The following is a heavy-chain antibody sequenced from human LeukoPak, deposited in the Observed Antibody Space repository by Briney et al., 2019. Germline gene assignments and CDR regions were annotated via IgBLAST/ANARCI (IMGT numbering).Heavy chain of an antibody. D-gene: IGHD2-15*01. CDR3: ARAGGTVVVVAALDY. CDR2: INAGNGNT. Sequence: ASVKVSCKASGYTFTSYAMHWVRQAPGQRLEWMGWINAGNGNTKYSQKFQSRVTITRDTSASTAYMELSSLRSEDTAVYYCARAGGTVVVVAALDYWGQGTLVTVSS. CDR1: GYTFTSYA. V-gene: IGHV1-3*01. J-gene: IGHJ4*02.